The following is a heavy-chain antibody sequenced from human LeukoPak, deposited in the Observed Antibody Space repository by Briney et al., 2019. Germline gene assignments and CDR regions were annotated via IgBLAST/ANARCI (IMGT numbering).Heavy chain of an antibody. D-gene: IGHD2-8*01. Sequence: PSQTLSLTCTVSGGPISSGSYYWSWIRQPAGKGLEWIGRIYTSGSTNYNPSLKSRVTISVDTSKNQFSLKLSSVTAADTAVYYCARGTGVRYLLWFDPWGQGTQVTVSS. CDR2: IYTSGST. V-gene: IGHV4-61*02. CDR3: ARGTGVRYLLWFDP. J-gene: IGHJ5*02. CDR1: GGPISSGSYY.